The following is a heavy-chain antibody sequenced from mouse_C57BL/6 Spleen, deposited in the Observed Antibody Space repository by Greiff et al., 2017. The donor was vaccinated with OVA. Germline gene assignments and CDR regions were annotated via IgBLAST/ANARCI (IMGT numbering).Heavy chain of an antibody. J-gene: IGHJ1*03. V-gene: IGHV14-1*01. CDR1: GFNIKDYY. CDR2: IDPEDGDT. Sequence: VQLKESGAELVRPGASVKLSCTASGFNIKDYYMHWVKQRPEQGLEWIGRIDPEDGDTEYAPKFQGKATMTADTSSNTAYLQLSSLTSEDTAVYYCTRNYYGSSSLYVDVWGTGTTVTVSS. CDR3: TRNYYGSSSLYVDV. D-gene: IGHD1-1*01.